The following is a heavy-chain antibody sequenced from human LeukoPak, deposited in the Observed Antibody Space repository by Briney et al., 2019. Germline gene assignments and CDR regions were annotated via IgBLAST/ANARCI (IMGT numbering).Heavy chain of an antibody. CDR2: INPNSGGT. J-gene: IGHJ4*02. Sequence: ASVKVSCKASGYTFTGYYMHWVRQAPGRGLEWMGWINPNSGGTNYAQKFQGRVTMTRDTSISTAYMELSRLRSDDTAVYYCASAVLLWFGELPDYWGQGTLVTVSS. CDR1: GYTFTGYY. V-gene: IGHV1-2*02. CDR3: ASAVLLWFGELPDY. D-gene: IGHD3-10*01.